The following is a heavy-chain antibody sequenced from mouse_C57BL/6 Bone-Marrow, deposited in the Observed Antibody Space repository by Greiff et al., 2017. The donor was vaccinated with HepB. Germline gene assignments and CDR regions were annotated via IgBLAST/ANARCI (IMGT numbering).Heavy chain of an antibody. V-gene: IGHV14-3*01. CDR1: GFNIKNTY. D-gene: IGHD2-5*01. J-gene: IGHJ3*01. CDR2: IDPANGNT. CDR3: ATCYSSFAGFAY. Sequence: VHVKQSVAELVRPGASVKLSCTASGFNIKNTYMHWVKQRPEQGLEWIGRIDPANGNTKYAPKFQGKATITADTSSNTAYLQLSSLTSEDTAIYYCATCYSSFAGFAYWGQGTLVTVSA.